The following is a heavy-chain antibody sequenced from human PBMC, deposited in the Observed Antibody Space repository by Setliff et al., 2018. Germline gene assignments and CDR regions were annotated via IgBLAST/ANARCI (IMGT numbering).Heavy chain of an antibody. D-gene: IGHD2-21*02. J-gene: IGHJ3*02. CDR1: GFTFSRFA. Sequence: GGSLRLSCSASGFTFSRFAMHWVRQAPGKGLEPVSAISSTGIPIYYADSVKARFRISRDDAKNTLFLQMTSLRADDTAVYYCVKDPSVYGADSGSIWGQGTMVTVSS. CDR3: VKDPSVYGADSGSI. V-gene: IGHV3-64D*09. CDR2: ISSTGIPI.